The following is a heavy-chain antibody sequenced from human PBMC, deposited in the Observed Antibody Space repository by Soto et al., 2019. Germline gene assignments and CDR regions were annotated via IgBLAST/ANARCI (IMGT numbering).Heavy chain of an antibody. D-gene: IGHD2-2*01. CDR1: GGSFSGYY. CDR2: INHSGST. V-gene: IGHV4-34*01. J-gene: IGHJ6*02. Sequence: SETLSLTCAVYGGSFSGYYWSWIRQPPGKGLEWIGEINHSGSTNYNPSLKSRVTISVDTSKNQFSLKLSSVTAADTAVYYCARRTRVVPAAMLRYYYYGMDVWGQGTTVTVSS. CDR3: ARRTRVVPAAMLRYYYYGMDV.